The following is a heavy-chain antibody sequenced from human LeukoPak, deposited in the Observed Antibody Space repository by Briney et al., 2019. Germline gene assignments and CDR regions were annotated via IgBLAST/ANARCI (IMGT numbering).Heavy chain of an antibody. V-gene: IGHV3-21*01. CDR3: ARDRDIVATSDYGMDV. CDR1: GFTFSSYS. Sequence: GGSLRLSCAASGFTFSSYSMNWVRQAPGKGLGWVSSISSISSYIYYADSVKGRFTISRDNAKNSLYLQMNSLRAEDTAVYYCARDRDIVATSDYGMDVWGQGTTVTVSS. CDR2: ISSISSYI. D-gene: IGHD5-12*01. J-gene: IGHJ6*02.